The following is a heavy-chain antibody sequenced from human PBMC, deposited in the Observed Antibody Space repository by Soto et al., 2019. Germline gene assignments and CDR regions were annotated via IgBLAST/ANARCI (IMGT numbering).Heavy chain of an antibody. CDR1: GGTFSSYT. Sequence: QVQLVQSGAEVKKPGSSVKVSCKASGGTFSSYTISWVRQAPGQGLEWMGRIIPILGIANYAQKFQGRVXXXXXXXXXXXXXXXXXXXXXXXXXXYCARSHVEMATIDYWYFDLWGRGTLVTVSS. J-gene: IGHJ2*01. D-gene: IGHD5-12*01. V-gene: IGHV1-69*02. CDR3: ARSHVEMATIDYWYFDL. CDR2: IIPILGIA.